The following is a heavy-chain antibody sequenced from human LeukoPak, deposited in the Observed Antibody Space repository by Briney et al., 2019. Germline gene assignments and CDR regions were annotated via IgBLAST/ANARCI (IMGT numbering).Heavy chain of an antibody. J-gene: IGHJ4*02. CDR2: IKQDGSEK. Sequence: GGSLRLSCAASEFTFSSYWMSWVRQAPGKGLEWVANIKQDGSEKYYVDSVKGRFTISRDNSRNTLYLQMNSLRAGDTAVYYCAKSFRSTSLDYWGQGTLVTVSS. CDR1: EFTFSSYW. CDR3: AKSFRSTSLDY. V-gene: IGHV3-7*03. D-gene: IGHD2-2*01.